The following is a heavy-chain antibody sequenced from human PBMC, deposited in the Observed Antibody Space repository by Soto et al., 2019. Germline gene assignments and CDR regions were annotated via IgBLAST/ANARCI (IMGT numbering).Heavy chain of an antibody. CDR1: GFTFSSCV. CDR2: IRSKAYGGTT. V-gene: IGHV3-49*04. Sequence: LRLSCAASGFTFSSCVMSWVRQAPGKGLEWVGFIRSKAYGGTTEYAASVKGRFTISRDDSKSIAYLQMNSLKTEDTAVYYCTRTYCSSTSCYRDYYYYGMDVWGQGTTVTVSS. J-gene: IGHJ6*02. CDR3: TRTYCSSTSCYRDYYYYGMDV. D-gene: IGHD2-2*01.